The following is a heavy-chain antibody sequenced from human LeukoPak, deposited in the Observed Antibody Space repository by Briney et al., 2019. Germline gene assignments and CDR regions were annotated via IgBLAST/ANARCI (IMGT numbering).Heavy chain of an antibody. CDR1: GIPFSDYY. CDR2: ISSSSSYT. D-gene: IGHD6-13*01. Sequence: GGSLRLSCVVSGIPFSDYYMNWIRQAPGKGLEWISYISSSSSYTDYADSVKGRFTISRDNAQNALFLQMNSLRVEDTAVYYCAAGTAADYWGQGTLVTVSS. V-gene: IGHV3-11*03. CDR3: AAGTAADY. J-gene: IGHJ4*02.